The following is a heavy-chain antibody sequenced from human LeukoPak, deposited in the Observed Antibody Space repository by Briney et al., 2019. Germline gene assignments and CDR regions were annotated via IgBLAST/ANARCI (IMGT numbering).Heavy chain of an antibody. V-gene: IGHV3-7*01. J-gene: IGHJ3*01. CDR1: GFTFSRYC. CDR2: IKQDGSEV. D-gene: IGHD2-2*02. CDR3: ARMYYSSTSCYTDAFDV. Sequence: GGSLRLSCAASGFTFSRYCMSWVRQAPVKGLEWVANIKQDGSEVYYVDSVKGRFTISRDNGKNSLFLQMNSLRAEDTAVYYCARMYYSSTSCYTDAFDVWGQGTMVTVSS.